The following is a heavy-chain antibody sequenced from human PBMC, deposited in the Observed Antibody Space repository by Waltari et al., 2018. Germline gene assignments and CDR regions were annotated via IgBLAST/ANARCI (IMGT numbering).Heavy chain of an antibody. D-gene: IGHD3-10*01. Sequence: QVQLQESGPGLVKPSETLSLTCTVSGYSISSGYYWGWIRQPPGKGLEWIGTIDHSGSTYYNPSLKSRVTISVDTSKNQFSLKLSSVTAADTAVYYCASAMVQGVNEYWGQGTLVTVSS. CDR2: IDHSGST. J-gene: IGHJ4*02. V-gene: IGHV4-38-2*02. CDR3: ASAMVQGVNEY. CDR1: GYSISSGYY.